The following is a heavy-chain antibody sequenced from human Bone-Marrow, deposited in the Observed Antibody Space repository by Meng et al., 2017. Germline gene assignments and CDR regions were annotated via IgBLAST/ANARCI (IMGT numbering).Heavy chain of an antibody. V-gene: IGHV4-34*01. CDR3: ARGLRAARPLLFGY. CDR1: GGSFSGYY. J-gene: IGHJ4*02. CDR2: INHSGST. D-gene: IGHD6-6*01. Sequence: QVQLQQWGAGVLKPSEALSPTCAVYGGSFSGYYWSWIRQPPGKGLEWIGEINHSGSTNYNPSLKSRVTISVDTSKNQFSLKLSSVTAADTAVYYCARGLRAARPLLFGYWGQGTLVTVSS.